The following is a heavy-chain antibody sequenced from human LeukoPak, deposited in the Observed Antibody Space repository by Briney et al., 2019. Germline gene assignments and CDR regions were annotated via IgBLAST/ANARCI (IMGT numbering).Heavy chain of an antibody. Sequence: GRSLRLSCAASGFTFSSYAMHWVRQAPGKGLEGVAVISYDGSNKYYADSVKGRFTISRDNSKNTLYLQMNSLRAEDTAVYYCAREGAVAGTFDYWGQGTLVTVSS. V-gene: IGHV3-30-3*01. J-gene: IGHJ4*02. CDR2: ISYDGSNK. CDR3: AREGAVAGTFDY. D-gene: IGHD6-19*01. CDR1: GFTFSSYA.